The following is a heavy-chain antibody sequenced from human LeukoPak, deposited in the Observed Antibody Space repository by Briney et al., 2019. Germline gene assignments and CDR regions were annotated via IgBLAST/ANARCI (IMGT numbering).Heavy chain of an antibody. CDR1: GYTFTNFG. J-gene: IGHJ6*02. V-gene: IGHV1-18*01. CDR2: ISAYNGNT. D-gene: IGHD6-6*01. Sequence: ASVKVSCKASGYTFTNFGISWVRQAPGQGLEWMGWISAYNGNTNYAQRLQGRVTMTTDTSTSTAYMELRSLRSDDTAVYYCARIPPWVRIAARRRGYYYYGMDVWGQGTTVTVSS. CDR3: ARIPPWVRIAARRRGYYYYGMDV.